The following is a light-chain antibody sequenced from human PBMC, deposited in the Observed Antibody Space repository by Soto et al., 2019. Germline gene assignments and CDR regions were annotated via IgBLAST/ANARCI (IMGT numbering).Light chain of an antibody. J-gene: IGLJ2*01. V-gene: IGLV2-14*03. CDR2: DVS. CDR3: SSYTTSSNVV. CDR1: SSDVGAYNY. Sequence: QSALTQPASVSGSPGQSITISCTGTSSDVGAYNYVSWYQQHPGKVPKVMIFDVSSRPSGVSNRFSGSKSGNTASLTISGLQAEDEADYYCSSYTTSSNVVFGGGTKLTV.